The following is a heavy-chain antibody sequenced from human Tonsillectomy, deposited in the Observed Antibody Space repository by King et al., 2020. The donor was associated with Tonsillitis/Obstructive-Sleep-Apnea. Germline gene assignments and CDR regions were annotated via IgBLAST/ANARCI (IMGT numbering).Heavy chain of an antibody. V-gene: IGHV4-39*01. D-gene: IGHD3-9*01. CDR2: IYYSGST. CDR1: GGSISSSSYY. CDR3: ARLRYFDWLPFFDY. Sequence: QLQESGPGLVKPSETLSLTCTVSGGSISSSSYYWGWIRQPPGKGLEWIGSIYYSGSTFYNPSLKSLVTISVDTSKNQFSLKLSSVTATATAVYCCARLRYFDWLPFFDYWGQGTLVTVSS. J-gene: IGHJ4*02.